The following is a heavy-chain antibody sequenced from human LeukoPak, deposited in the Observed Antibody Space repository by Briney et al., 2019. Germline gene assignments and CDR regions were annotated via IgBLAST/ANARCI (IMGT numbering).Heavy chain of an antibody. Sequence: SETLSLTCAVYGGPFTGYYWSWIRQPPGKGLEWIGEINHSGSTNSNPSLKSRVTISVDTSKNQFSLKLTSVTAADTAVYYCAGDYRGSLDYWGQGTLVTVSS. CDR3: AGDYRGSLDY. D-gene: IGHD3-10*01. J-gene: IGHJ4*02. CDR2: INHSGST. V-gene: IGHV4-34*01. CDR1: GGPFTGYY.